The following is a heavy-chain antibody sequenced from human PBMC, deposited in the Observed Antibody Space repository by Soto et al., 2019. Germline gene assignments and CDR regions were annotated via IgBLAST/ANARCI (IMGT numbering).Heavy chain of an antibody. Sequence: GGSLRLSCAGSGFTFSSYAMHRVRQAPGKGLEWVAVISYDGSNKYYADSVKGRFTISRDNSKNTLYLQMNSLRAEDTAVYYWARDGGITMIVFGMDVWGQGTTVTVSS. CDR3: ARDGGITMIVFGMDV. CDR2: ISYDGSNK. V-gene: IGHV3-30-3*01. CDR1: GFTFSSYA. J-gene: IGHJ6*02. D-gene: IGHD3-22*01.